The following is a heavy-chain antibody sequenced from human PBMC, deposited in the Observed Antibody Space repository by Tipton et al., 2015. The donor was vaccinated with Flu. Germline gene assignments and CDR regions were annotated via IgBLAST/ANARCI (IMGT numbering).Heavy chain of an antibody. J-gene: IGHJ5*02. CDR1: GGSISSSSYY. Sequence: TLSLTCTVSGGSISSSSYYWGWIRQPPGKGLEWIGSIYYSGSTCYNPSLKSRVTISVDTSKNQFSLKLSSVTAADTAVYYCARPRGIAAAGTGVGWFDPWGQGTLVTVSS. V-gene: IGHV4-39*07. CDR3: ARPRGIAAAGTGVGWFDP. D-gene: IGHD6-13*01. CDR2: IYYSGST.